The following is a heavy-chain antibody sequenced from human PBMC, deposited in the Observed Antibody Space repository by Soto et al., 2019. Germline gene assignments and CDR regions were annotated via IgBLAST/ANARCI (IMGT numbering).Heavy chain of an antibody. V-gene: IGHV3-30-3*01. CDR3: ARDQRWLQPLYYYYGMDV. CDR2: ISYDGSNK. Sequence: QPGGSLRLSCAASGFTFSSYAMHWVRQAPGKGLEWVAVISYDGSNKYYADSVKGRFTISRDNSKNTLYLQMNSLRAEDTAVYYCARDQRWLQPLYYYYGMDVWGQGTTVTVSS. D-gene: IGHD5-12*01. CDR1: GFTFSSYA. J-gene: IGHJ6*02.